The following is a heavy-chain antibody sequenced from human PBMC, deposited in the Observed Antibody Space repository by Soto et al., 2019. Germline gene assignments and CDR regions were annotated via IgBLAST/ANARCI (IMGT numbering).Heavy chain of an antibody. V-gene: IGHV3-7*04. D-gene: IGHD3-10*01. Sequence: EVQLVESGGGLVQPGGSLRLSCAASGFTFSSYWMSWVRQAPGKGLEWVANIKQDGSEKYYVDSVKGRFTISRDNAKNSLYLQMNSLRAEDTAVYYCARSMVRDYYGMDVWGQGTTLTVSS. CDR1: GFTFSSYW. CDR3: ARSMVRDYYGMDV. CDR2: IKQDGSEK. J-gene: IGHJ6*02.